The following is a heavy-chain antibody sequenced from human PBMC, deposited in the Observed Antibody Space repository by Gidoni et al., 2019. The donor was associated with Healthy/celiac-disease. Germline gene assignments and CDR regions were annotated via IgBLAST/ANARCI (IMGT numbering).Heavy chain of an antibody. Sequence: QVQLVQSGAEVKKPGSSVKVSCKASGGTFSSYAISWVRQAPGQGLEWMGRIIPILGIANYAQKFQGRVTITADKSTSTAYMELSSLRSEDTAVYYCAREGFLGGITPLFDPWGQGTLVTVSS. CDR1: GGTFSSYA. D-gene: IGHD3-16*01. CDR3: AREGFLGGITPLFDP. CDR2: IIPILGIA. V-gene: IGHV1-69*04. J-gene: IGHJ5*02.